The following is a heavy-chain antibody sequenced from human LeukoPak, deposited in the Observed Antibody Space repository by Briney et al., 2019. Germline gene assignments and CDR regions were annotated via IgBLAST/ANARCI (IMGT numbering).Heavy chain of an antibody. V-gene: IGHV3-21*01. Sequence: PGGSLRLSCAASGFTFSTYTMNWVRQAPGKGLEWVSSISSGSSYIYYADSVKGRFTISRDNAKNSLYLQMNSLRAEDTAVYYCARDRLSSSSWYDAFDIWGQGTMVTVSS. CDR1: GFTFSTYT. J-gene: IGHJ3*02. CDR2: ISSGSSYI. D-gene: IGHD6-13*01. CDR3: ARDRLSSSSWYDAFDI.